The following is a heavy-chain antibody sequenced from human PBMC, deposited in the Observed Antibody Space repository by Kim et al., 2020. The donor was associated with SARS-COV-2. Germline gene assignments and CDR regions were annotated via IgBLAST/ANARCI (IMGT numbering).Heavy chain of an antibody. D-gene: IGHD2-15*01. J-gene: IGHJ4*02. CDR3: TRATPLLGQTYDS. Sequence: YADHVKRRLTISRANAKNTLYLHWNSLRVEDTDVYYCTRATPLLGQTYDSWGQGTLVTVSS. V-gene: IGHV3-74*01.